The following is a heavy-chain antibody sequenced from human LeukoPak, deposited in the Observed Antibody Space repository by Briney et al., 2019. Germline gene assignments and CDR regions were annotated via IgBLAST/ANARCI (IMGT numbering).Heavy chain of an antibody. J-gene: IGHJ4*02. V-gene: IGHV5-51*01. CDR2: TYPGDSDT. Sequence: GESLKISCKGSGYSFTSYWIGWVRQMPGKGLECMGITYPGDSDTRYSPSFQGQVTISADKSISTAYLQWSSLKASDTAIYYCARHETGPYFDYWGQGTLVTVSS. CDR1: GYSFTSYW. D-gene: IGHD1-1*01. CDR3: ARHETGPYFDY.